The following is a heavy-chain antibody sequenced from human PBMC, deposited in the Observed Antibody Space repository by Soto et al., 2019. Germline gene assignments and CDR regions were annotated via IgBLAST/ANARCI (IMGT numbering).Heavy chain of an antibody. CDR3: VHLPYTLYYFDY. V-gene: IGHV4-59*02. CDR2: IYNGGNT. J-gene: IGHJ4*02. D-gene: IGHD2-2*02. Sequence: SETLSLTCTVSGGSVSNYYWSWVRQTPGKGLENIGYIYNGGNTNYNPSLKSRVTMSVDTSKNQVVLTMTNMDPVDTATYFCVHLPYTLYYFDYWGQGALVTVSS. CDR1: GGSVSNYY.